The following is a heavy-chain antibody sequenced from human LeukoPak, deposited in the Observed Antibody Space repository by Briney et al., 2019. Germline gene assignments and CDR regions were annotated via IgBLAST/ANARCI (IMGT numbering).Heavy chain of an antibody. CDR2: IYYSGST. V-gene: IGHV4-59*08. D-gene: IGHD6-13*01. Sequence: KPSETLSLTCTVSGGSISSYYWSWIRQPPGKGLEWIGYIYYSGSTNYNPSLKSRVTISVDTSKNQFSLKLSSVTAADTAVYYCARQGYSSTGFDYWGQGTLVTVSS. CDR3: ARQGYSSTGFDY. J-gene: IGHJ4*02. CDR1: GGSISSYY.